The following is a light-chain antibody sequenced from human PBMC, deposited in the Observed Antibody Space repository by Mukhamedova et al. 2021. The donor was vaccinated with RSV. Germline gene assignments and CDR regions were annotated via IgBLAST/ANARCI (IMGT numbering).Light chain of an antibody. CDR2: RVS. J-gene: IGKJ4*01. CDR1: RGLEHSNGNTY. V-gene: IGKV2-30*02. Sequence: SCRSSRGLEHSNGNTYLSWFQQRRGQSPRRLIYRVSDRDSGVPDRFSGSRSGTDFALNISRVEAEDVGVYYCMQGVHWLTFGGGT. CDR3: MQGVHWLT.